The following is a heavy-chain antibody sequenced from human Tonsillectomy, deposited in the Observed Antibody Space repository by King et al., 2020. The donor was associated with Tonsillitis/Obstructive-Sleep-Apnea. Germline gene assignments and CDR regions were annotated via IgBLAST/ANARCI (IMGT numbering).Heavy chain of an antibody. D-gene: IGHD2-2*01. CDR3: ARRGGYCSSTNCYSPPAN. Sequence: VQLQRWGAGLLKPSETLSLTCAVYGGSFSGYYWSWLRQPPGKGLEWIGEINHSGSTNYKPSLKSRVTISVDTSKNQFSLKLSSVTAADTAVYYCARRGGYCSSTNCYSPPANWGQGTLVTVSS. CDR1: GGSFSGYY. V-gene: IGHV4-34*01. CDR2: INHSGST. J-gene: IGHJ4*02.